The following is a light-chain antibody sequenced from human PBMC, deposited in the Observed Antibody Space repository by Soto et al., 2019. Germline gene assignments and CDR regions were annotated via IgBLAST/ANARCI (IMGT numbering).Light chain of an antibody. Sequence: ESVLTQSPGTLSLSPGERATLSCRASQSVSSSYLACDQQRPGQAPRLLIYGASSRATGIPDRFSGSGSGTDFTLTISRLEPEDFALYYCQQYGSSPRTVGQGTRLEIK. V-gene: IGKV3-20*01. CDR1: QSVSSSY. J-gene: IGKJ5*01. CDR3: QQYGSSPRT. CDR2: GAS.